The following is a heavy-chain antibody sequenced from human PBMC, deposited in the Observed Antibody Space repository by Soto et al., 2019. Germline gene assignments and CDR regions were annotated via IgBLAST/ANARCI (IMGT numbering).Heavy chain of an antibody. J-gene: IGHJ4*02. CDR3: AKAGGAAGTVDYFDY. Sequence: GSLRLSCAASGFPFSNYAINWVRQSPGKGLEWVSVISGSVGSTYYADSVKGRFTITRDNSKNTLYLQMNSLRAEDTAVYYCAKAGGAAGTVDYFDYWGQGTLVTVSS. CDR1: GFPFSNYA. D-gene: IGHD6-13*01. CDR2: ISGSVGST. V-gene: IGHV3-23*01.